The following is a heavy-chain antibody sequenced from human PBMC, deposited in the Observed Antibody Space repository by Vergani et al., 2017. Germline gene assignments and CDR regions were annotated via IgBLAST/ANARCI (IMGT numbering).Heavy chain of an antibody. D-gene: IGHD3-16*01. V-gene: IGHV3-13*01. CDR2: IGTAGDT. J-gene: IGHJ4*02. Sequence: EVQLVESGGGLVQPGGSLRLSCAASGFTFSSYDMHWVRQATGKGLEWVSAIGTAGDTYYPGSVKGRFTISRDNAKNSLYLQMNSLRAEDTAVYYCARSQNPFAEIGDLDYWGQGTLVTVSS. CDR3: ARSQNPFAEIGDLDY. CDR1: GFTFSSYD.